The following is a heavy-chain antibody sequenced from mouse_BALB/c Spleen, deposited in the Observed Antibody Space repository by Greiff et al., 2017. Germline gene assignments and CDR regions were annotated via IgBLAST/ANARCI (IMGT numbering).Heavy chain of an antibody. CDR1: GYTFTSYW. V-gene: IGHV1S81*02. J-gene: IGHJ4*01. Sequence: VQLQQPGAELVKPGASVKLSCKASGYTFTSYWMHWVKQRPGQGLEWIGEINPSNGRTNYNEKFKSKATLTVDKSSSTAYMQLSSLTSEDSAVYDCARSGELRLLYYYAMDYWGQGTSVTVSS. CDR2: INPSNGRT. CDR3: ARSGELRLLYYYAMDY. D-gene: IGHD1-2*01.